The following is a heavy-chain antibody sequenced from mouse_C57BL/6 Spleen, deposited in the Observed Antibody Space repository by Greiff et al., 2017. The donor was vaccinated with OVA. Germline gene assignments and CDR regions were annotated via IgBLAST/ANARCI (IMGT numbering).Heavy chain of an antibody. V-gene: IGHV1-15*01. D-gene: IGHD2-1*01. CDR2: IDPETGGT. CDR3: TRRGYYGLHYFDY. CDR1: GYTFTDYE. J-gene: IGHJ2*01. Sequence: VKLQESGAELVRPGASVTLSCKASGYTFTDYEMHWVKQTPVHGLEWIGAIDPETGGTAYNQKFKGKAILTADKSSSAAYMELRSLTSEDSAVYYCTRRGYYGLHYFDYWGQGTTLTVSS.